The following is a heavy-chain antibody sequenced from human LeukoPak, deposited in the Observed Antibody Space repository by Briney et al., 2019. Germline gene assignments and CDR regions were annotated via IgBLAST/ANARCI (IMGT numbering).Heavy chain of an antibody. CDR3: ATARRGKPYYYGHAFDI. CDR1: GYTLTELS. CDR2: FDPEDGET. D-gene: IGHD3-10*01. V-gene: IGHV1-24*01. Sequence: ASVRVSCKVSGYTLTELSMHWVRQAPGKGLEWMGGFDPEDGETIYAQKFQGRVTMTEDTSTDTAYMELSSLRSEDTAVYYCATARRGKPYYYGHAFDIWGQGTMVTVSS. J-gene: IGHJ3*02.